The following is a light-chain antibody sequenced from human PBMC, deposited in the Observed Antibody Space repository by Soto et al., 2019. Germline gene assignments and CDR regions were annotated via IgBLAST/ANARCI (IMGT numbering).Light chain of an antibody. CDR3: LHYYNVPRT. Sequence: DIQMTQSPSSLSPSVGDRVTITCRASQGISNSLAWDQQKPGKVPKLLIYAASTLQSGVPSRFSGSGSGTDFTLTISSLQPEDVAAYYCLHYYNVPRTFGQGTKVEIK. CDR2: AAS. V-gene: IGKV1-27*01. J-gene: IGKJ2*01. CDR1: QGISNS.